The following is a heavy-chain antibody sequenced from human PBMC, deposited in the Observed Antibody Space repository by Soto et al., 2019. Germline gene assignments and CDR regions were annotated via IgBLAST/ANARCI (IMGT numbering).Heavy chain of an antibody. CDR1: GGSISSYY. J-gene: IGHJ4*02. CDR2: IYYSGST. D-gene: IGHD3-3*01. V-gene: IGHV4-59*08. CDR3: ASLRFLEWRYFDY. Sequence: TSETLSLTCTVSGGSISSYYWSWIRQPPGKGLEWIGYIYYSGSTNYNPSLKSRVTISVDTSKNQFSLKLSSVTAADTAVYYCASLRFLEWRYFDYWGQGTLVTVSS.